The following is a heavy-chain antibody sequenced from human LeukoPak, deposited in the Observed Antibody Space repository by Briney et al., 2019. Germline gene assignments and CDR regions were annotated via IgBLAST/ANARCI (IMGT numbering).Heavy chain of an antibody. V-gene: IGHV3-11*04. CDR1: GFTFSDYY. D-gene: IGHD2-2*01. CDR3: AKNHEHGRYAGFDF. J-gene: IGHJ3*01. Sequence: PGGSLRLSCAASGFTFSDYYMSWIRQAPGKGLEWVSNIRSSGSTIHYADSVKGRFTISRDNAKNSLYLQMNSLRAEDTAVYYCAKNHEHGRYAGFDFWAEGALVAVSS. CDR2: IRSSGSTI.